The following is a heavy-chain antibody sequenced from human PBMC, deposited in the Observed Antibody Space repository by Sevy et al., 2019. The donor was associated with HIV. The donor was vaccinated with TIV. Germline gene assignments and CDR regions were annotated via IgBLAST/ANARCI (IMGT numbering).Heavy chain of an antibody. CDR1: GGSFSGYY. J-gene: IGHJ4*02. D-gene: IGHD6-19*01. Sequence: SLTCAVYGGSFSGYYWSWIRQPPGKGLEWIGEINHSGSTNYNPSLKSRVTISVDTSKNQFSLKLSSVTAADTAVYYCARYRVAGNFDYWGQGTLVTVSS. V-gene: IGHV4-34*01. CDR3: ARYRVAGNFDY. CDR2: INHSGST.